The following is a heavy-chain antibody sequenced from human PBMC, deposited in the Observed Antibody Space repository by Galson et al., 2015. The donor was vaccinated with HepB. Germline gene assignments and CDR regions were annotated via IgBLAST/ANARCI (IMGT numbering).Heavy chain of an antibody. D-gene: IGHD2-15*01. CDR3: AKPADRNYMDV. CDR1: GFTFDAFT. Sequence: SLRLSCAASGFTFDAFTKHWVRQAPGKGLEWVSLMTWDGYTAYADSVKGRFTISRDNNKNSLSLQMSSLRTEDTALYYCAKPADRNYMDVWGKGTTVIVSS. J-gene: IGHJ6*03. CDR2: MTWDGYTA. V-gene: IGHV3-43*01.